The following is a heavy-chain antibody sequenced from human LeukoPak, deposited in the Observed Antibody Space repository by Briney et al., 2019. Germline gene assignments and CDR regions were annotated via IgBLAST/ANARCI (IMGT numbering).Heavy chain of an antibody. CDR1: GGSISSSSYY. J-gene: IGHJ5*02. CDR2: IYYSGSI. CDR3: ARHASYYYDSSGFNWFDP. V-gene: IGHV4-39*01. Sequence: SETLSLTCTVSGGSISSSSYYWGWIRQPKGKGLEWIGSIYYSGSIYYNPALKSRVTISVDTSKNQFSLKLSSVTAADTAVYYCARHASYYYDSSGFNWFDPWGQGTLVTVSS. D-gene: IGHD3-22*01.